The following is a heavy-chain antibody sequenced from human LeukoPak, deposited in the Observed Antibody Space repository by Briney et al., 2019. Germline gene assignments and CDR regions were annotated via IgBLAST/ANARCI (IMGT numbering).Heavy chain of an antibody. CDR1: GGTFSSYA. V-gene: IGHV1-69*05. CDR2: IIPIFGTA. Sequence: ASVKVSCKASGGTFSSYAISWVRQAPRQGLEWMGGIIPIFGTANYAQKFQGRVTITTDESTSTAYMELSSLRSEDTAVYYCATVVGDPAAGTFGWFDPWGQGTLVTVSS. J-gene: IGHJ5*02. CDR3: ATVVGDPAAGTFGWFDP. D-gene: IGHD6-13*01.